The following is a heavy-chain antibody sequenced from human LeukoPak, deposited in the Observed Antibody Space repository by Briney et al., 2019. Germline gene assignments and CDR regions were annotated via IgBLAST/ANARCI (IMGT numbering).Heavy chain of an antibody. CDR1: GFTFSSYW. D-gene: IGHD6-6*01. CDR3: AREGTEYSGSGFDP. V-gene: IGHV3-7*01. CDR2: IKQDGSEK. J-gene: IGHJ5*02. Sequence: GGSLGLSCAASGFTFSSYWMSWVRQAPGKGLEWVANIKQDGSEKYYVDSVKGRFTISRDNAKNSLYLQMNSLRAEDTAVYYCAREGTEYSGSGFDPWGQGTLVTVSS.